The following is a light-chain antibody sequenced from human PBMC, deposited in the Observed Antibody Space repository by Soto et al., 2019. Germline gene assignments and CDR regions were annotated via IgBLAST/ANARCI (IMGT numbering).Light chain of an antibody. CDR3: QQYSNYWT. CDR2: KAS. J-gene: IGKJ1*01. V-gene: IGKV1-5*03. Sequence: DIQMTQSPSTLSASVGDRVTITCRASQSISSWLAWYQQKPGKAPKVLIYKASNLESGVPSRFSGSGSGTEFTITINSLQPDDFATYYCQQYSNYWTFGQGTKVEIK. CDR1: QSISSW.